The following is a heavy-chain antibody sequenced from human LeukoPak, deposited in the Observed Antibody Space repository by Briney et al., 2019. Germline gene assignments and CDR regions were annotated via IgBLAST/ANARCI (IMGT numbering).Heavy chain of an antibody. J-gene: IGHJ4*02. Sequence: ASVTVSFKTSGYTFTTYDINWLRQATGQGLEWMGWMNPHSGNTGYARKFQDRVTMTRDTSTSTAYMELCSLRSEDAAVYYCARRGHLSGYDPTNFGFWGQGTLVTVSS. V-gene: IGHV1-8*01. CDR1: GYTFTTYD. CDR2: MNPHSGNT. CDR3: ARRGHLSGYDPTNFGF. D-gene: IGHD5-12*01.